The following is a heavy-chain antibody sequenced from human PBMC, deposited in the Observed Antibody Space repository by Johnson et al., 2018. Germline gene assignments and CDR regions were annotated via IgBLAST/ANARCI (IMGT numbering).Heavy chain of an antibody. D-gene: IGHD3-22*01. CDR2: ISYDGSNK. J-gene: IGHJ6*02. CDR1: GFPFSSYG. V-gene: IGHV3-30*03. Sequence: QVQLVQSGGGVVQPGRSLRLSCAASGFPFSSYGMHWGRQAPGKGLEWVALISYDGSNKYYADSVKGRFTISRDNSKNTLYLQMNSPSAEDTAVYYCARVAYDSSGYYYYGMDVWGQGTTVTVSS. CDR3: ARVAYDSSGYYYYGMDV.